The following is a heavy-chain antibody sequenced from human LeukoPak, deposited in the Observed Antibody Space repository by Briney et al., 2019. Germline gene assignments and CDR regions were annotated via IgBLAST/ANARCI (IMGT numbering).Heavy chain of an antibody. CDR3: ARVDSSGYCDY. Sequence: GGSLRLSCTASGFTFSSYSMSWVRQAPGKGLEWVSVIYSGGSTYYADSVKGRFTISRDNSKNTLYLQMNSLRAEDTAVYYCARVDSSGYCDYWGQGTLVTVSS. V-gene: IGHV3-66*01. D-gene: IGHD3-22*01. J-gene: IGHJ4*02. CDR1: GFTFSSYS. CDR2: IYSGGST.